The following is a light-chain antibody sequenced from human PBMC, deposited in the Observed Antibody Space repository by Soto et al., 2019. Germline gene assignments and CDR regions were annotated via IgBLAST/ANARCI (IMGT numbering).Light chain of an antibody. V-gene: IGKV1-9*01. Sequence: DIQLTQSPSFLSASVGDRVTITCRASQGISSYLAWYQQKPGKAPKLLIYKASTLKSGVPSRFSGSGSGTEFTLTISSLQPDDFATYYCQQYNSYLYTFGQGTKVDIK. CDR3: QQYNSYLYT. CDR2: KAS. CDR1: QGISSY. J-gene: IGKJ2*01.